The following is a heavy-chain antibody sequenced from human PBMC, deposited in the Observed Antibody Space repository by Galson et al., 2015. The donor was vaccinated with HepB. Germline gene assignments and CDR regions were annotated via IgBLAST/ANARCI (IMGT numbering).Heavy chain of an antibody. CDR1: GFTFSDYY. CDR3: ARESRGNYFTFDY. V-gene: IGHV3-11*01. D-gene: IGHD2/OR15-2a*01. J-gene: IGHJ4*02. CDR2: ITNSGRST. Sequence: SLRLSCAVSGFTFSDYYMSWIRQAPGKGLEWLSYITNSGRSTSYADSVKGRFTISGDNAKNSLYLEMNSLRAEDTAVYYCARESRGNYFTFDYWGQGTLVTVSS.